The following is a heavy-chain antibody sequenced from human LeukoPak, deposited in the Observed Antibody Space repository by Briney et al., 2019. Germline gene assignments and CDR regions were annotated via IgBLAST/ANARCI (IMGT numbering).Heavy chain of an antibody. CDR1: GFTFNNYW. J-gene: IGHJ5*02. D-gene: IGHD3-22*01. V-gene: IGHV3-7*03. CDR3: ARRGSSGYYLIDP. Sequence: QTGGSLRLSCAASGFTFNNYWMNWVRQAPGKGLEWVANIKQDGSEKYYVDSVKGRFTISRDNAKNSLYLQMNSLRAEDTAVYYCARRGSSGYYLIDPWGQGTLVTVSS. CDR2: IKQDGSEK.